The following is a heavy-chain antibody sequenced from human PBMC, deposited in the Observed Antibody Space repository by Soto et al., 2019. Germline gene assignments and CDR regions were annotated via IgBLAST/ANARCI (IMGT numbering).Heavy chain of an antibody. CDR1: GGSISSGGYY. V-gene: IGHV4-31*03. Sequence: PSETLSLTCTVSGGSISSGGYYWSWVRQHPGKGLEWIGYIYYSGSTYYNPSLKSRVTISVDTSKNQFSLKLSSVTAADTAVYYCARLHPMLAAAGTPPYYYYDMDVWGQGTTVTVSS. CDR2: IYYSGST. CDR3: ARLHPMLAAAGTPPYYYYDMDV. J-gene: IGHJ6*02. D-gene: IGHD6-13*01.